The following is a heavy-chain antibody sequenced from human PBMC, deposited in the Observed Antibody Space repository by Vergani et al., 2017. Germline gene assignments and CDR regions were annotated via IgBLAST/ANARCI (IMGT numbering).Heavy chain of an antibody. V-gene: IGHV3-23*01. J-gene: IGHJ6*02. CDR1: GFTFSTYA. CDR3: AKANPRNSGYDYLCYYHAMDV. CDR2: ISGSGGST. D-gene: IGHD5-12*01. Sequence: EVQLLESGGSLKQPGGSVRLSCAASGFTFSTYAMHWVRQAPGKGLEWVSGISGSGGSTYYAGSVKGRFTISRDSSKNTLYLQMNSLSAGDTAVYYCAKANPRNSGYDYLCYYHAMDVWGQGTTVTVSS.